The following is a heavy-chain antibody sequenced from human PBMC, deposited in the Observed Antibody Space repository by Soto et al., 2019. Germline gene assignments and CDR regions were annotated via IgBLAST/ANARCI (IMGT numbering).Heavy chain of an antibody. D-gene: IGHD2-21*02. V-gene: IGHV2-26*01. CDR3: AQVDRLSYCGDDCYSYSFDY. CDR1: GFSLSNARMG. Sequence: SGPTLVNPTETLTLTCTVSGFSLSNARMGVSWIRQPPGKALEWLAHIFSNDEKSYSTSLQSRLTISKDTSKSQVVLTLTNMDPVDTATYYCAQVDRLSYCGDDCYSYSFDYWGQGTLVTVSS. J-gene: IGHJ4*02. CDR2: IFSNDEK.